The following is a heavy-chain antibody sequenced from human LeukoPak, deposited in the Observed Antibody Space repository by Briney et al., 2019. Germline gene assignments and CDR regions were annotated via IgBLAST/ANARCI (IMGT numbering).Heavy chain of an antibody. CDR2: ITSSSSYV. CDR3: ARDLSGYDWEYNWFDP. Sequence: PGGSLRLSCEASGFTFSTYNMNWVRQAPGKRLEWVSSITSSSSYVFYADSVKGRFTISRDNAKNSLYLQMNSLRAEDTAVYYCARDLSGYDWEYNWFDPWGQGTLVTVSS. J-gene: IGHJ5*02. V-gene: IGHV3-21*01. CDR1: GFTFSTYN. D-gene: IGHD5-12*01.